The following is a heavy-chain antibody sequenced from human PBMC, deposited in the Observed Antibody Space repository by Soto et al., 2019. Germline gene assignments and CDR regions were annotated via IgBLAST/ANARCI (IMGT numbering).Heavy chain of an antibody. V-gene: IGHV3-15*01. CDR1: GFAFSDAS. D-gene: IGHD3-3*01. CDR3: TPLASGHYGYDF. J-gene: IGHJ4*02. Sequence: EVQLVESGGDLVKPGGSLRLSCAASGFAFSDASMSWVRQAPGKGLEWVGRIKTKTSGGTTDYAAPVKGRFTISRDDSKNTVYLQMDSLKAEDTAVYSCTPLASGHYGYDFWGQGTLVTVSS. CDR2: IKTKTSGGTT.